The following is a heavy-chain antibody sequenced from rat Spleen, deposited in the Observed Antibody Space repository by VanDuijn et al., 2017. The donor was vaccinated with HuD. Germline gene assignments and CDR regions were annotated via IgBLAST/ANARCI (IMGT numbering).Heavy chain of an antibody. D-gene: IGHD5-1*01. J-gene: IGHJ2*01. CDR2: IWTGGST. Sequence: QVQLKESGPGLVQPSQTLSLTCTVSGFSLTSYHVSWVRQPPGKGLEWMGVIWTGGSTAYNSLLKSRLSITRDTSKSQVFLKMNSLQTEDTAMYFWTRSGGAPDYWGQGIMVTVSS. CDR1: GFSLTSYH. V-gene: IGHV2-43*01. CDR3: TRSGGAPDY.